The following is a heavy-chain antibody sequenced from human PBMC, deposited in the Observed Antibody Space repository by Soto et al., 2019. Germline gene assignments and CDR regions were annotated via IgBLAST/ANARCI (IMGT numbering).Heavy chain of an antibody. J-gene: IGHJ5*02. Sequence: SETLSLTCTVSGGSISSYYWSWIRQPPGKGLEWIGYIYYSGSTNYNPSLKSRVTISVDTSKNQFSLKLSSVTAADTAVYYCARAPNYDILTGPRGFDPWGQGTLVTVSS. CDR1: GGSISSYY. CDR2: IYYSGST. CDR3: ARAPNYDILTGPRGFDP. V-gene: IGHV4-59*01. D-gene: IGHD3-9*01.